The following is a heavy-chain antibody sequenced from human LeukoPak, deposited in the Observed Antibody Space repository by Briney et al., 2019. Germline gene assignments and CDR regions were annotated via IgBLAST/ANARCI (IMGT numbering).Heavy chain of an antibody. V-gene: IGHV5-51*01. CDR3: AGAAAGTAIDS. J-gene: IGHJ4*02. CDR2: IYPGDSDI. D-gene: IGHD6-13*01. Sequence: GESLKISCKGSGYRFSTYWIAWVRQMPGKGLEWMGIIYPGDSDIRYSPSFQGQFTISADKSISTAYPQWSSLKASDTAIYYCAGAAAGTAIDSWGQGTLVTVSS. CDR1: GYRFSTYW.